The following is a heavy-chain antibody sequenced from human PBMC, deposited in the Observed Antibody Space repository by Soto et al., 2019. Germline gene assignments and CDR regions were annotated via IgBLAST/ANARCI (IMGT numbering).Heavy chain of an antibody. CDR1: GFTFSNYW. Sequence: GGSLRLSCVASGFTFSNYWMSWVRQAPGKGLEWVANIKQDGSEKYYVDSVKGRFTISRDNAKNSLYLEMNSLSAEDTAVYYCARSLLSVANWFDPWGQGTLVTVSS. CDR2: IKQDGSEK. V-gene: IGHV3-7*01. CDR3: ARSLLSVANWFDP. D-gene: IGHD1-26*01. J-gene: IGHJ5*02.